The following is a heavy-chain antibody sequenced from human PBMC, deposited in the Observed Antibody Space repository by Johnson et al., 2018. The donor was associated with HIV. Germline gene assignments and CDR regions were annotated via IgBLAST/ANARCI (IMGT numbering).Heavy chain of an antibody. CDR1: GFTFSTHD. CDR3: ARAPHDAFDV. V-gene: IGHV3-13*01. J-gene: IGHJ3*01. CDR2: IGTAGDT. Sequence: VQLVESGGGLVQPGGSLRLSCAASGFTFSTHDMHWVRQASGKGLEWVAAIGTAGDTYYTDSVKGRFTISQDNSDNTMDLQMNGLRDEDTAVYYCARAPHDAFDVWGQGTMVTVSS.